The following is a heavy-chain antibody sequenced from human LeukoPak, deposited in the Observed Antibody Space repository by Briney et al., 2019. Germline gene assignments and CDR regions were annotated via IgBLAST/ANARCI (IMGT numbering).Heavy chain of an antibody. D-gene: IGHD3-22*01. Sequence: GGSLRLSCAVSGITLSNYGMSSVRKAPGKGLEWVAGMSGSGGGTNYADSVKGRFTVSRDNSKNTLYLQTKSLRAEDTAVYFCAKRGVVIRVILVGFYKEAYYFDSWGQGALVTVSS. CDR2: MSGSGGGT. CDR3: AKRGVVIRVILVGFYKEAYYFDS. V-gene: IGHV3-23*01. CDR1: GITLSNYG. J-gene: IGHJ4*02.